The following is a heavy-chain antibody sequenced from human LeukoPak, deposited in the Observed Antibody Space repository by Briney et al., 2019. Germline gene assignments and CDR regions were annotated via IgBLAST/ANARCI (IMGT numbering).Heavy chain of an antibody. Sequence: GRSLRLSCAASGFTFSSYGMHWVRQAPGKGLEWVAVIWYDGSNKYYADSVRGRFTISRDNSKNTLYLQMDSLRAEDTAVCYCAKGGSHVSGWLYGASDYWGQGTLVTVSS. CDR1: GFTFSSYG. J-gene: IGHJ4*02. CDR3: AKGGSHVSGWLYGASDY. V-gene: IGHV3-33*06. CDR2: IWYDGSNK. D-gene: IGHD2-2*02.